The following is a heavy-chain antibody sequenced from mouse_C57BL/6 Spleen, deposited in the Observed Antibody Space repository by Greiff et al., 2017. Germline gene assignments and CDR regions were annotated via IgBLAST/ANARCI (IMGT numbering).Heavy chain of an antibody. Sequence: QVQLQQSGAELARPGASVKLSCKASGYTFTSYWMHWVKQRPGQGLEWIGYINPSSGYTKYNQKFKDKATLTADKSSSTAYMQLSSLTYEDSAVYYCARGNGNYKDAMDYWGQGTSVTVSS. CDR1: GYTFTSYW. CDR3: ARGNGNYKDAMDY. V-gene: IGHV1-7*01. J-gene: IGHJ4*01. D-gene: IGHD2-1*01. CDR2: INPSSGYT.